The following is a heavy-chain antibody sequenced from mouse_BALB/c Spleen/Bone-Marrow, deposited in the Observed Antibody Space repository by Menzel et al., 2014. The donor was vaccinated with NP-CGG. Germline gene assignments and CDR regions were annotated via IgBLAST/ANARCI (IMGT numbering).Heavy chain of an antibody. Sequence: VQLKQSGAELVKPGASVKLSCTASGFNIKDTYMHWVKQRPEQGLEWTGRIDPASGNTKYDPKFQGKATITADTSSNTAYLQLSSLTSEDTAVYYCARWEYYAMDYWGQGTSVTVSS. J-gene: IGHJ4*01. CDR3: ARWEYYAMDY. CDR1: GFNIKDTY. CDR2: IDPASGNT. V-gene: IGHV14-3*02. D-gene: IGHD4-1*01.